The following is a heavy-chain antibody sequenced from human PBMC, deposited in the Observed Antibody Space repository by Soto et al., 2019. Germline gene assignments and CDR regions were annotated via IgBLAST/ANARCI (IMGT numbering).Heavy chain of an antibody. V-gene: IGHV1-18*01. J-gene: IGHJ4*02. CDR3: ARDDDILTGYYKDGFDY. CDR2: ISAYNGNT. D-gene: IGHD3-9*01. CDR1: GYTFTSYG. Sequence: ASLKVSCKASGYTFTSYGISWVRQAPGQGLEWMGWISAYNGNTNYAQKLQGRVTMTTDTSTSTAYMELRSLRSDDTAVYYCARDDDILTGYYKDGFDYWGQGTLVTVSS.